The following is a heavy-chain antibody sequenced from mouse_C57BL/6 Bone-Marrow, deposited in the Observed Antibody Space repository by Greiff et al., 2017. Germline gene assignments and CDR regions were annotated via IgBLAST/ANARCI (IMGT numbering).Heavy chain of an antibody. D-gene: IGHD4-1*01. CDR2: IYPGSGNT. Sequence: VQLQQSGAELVRPGASVKLSCKASGYTFTDYYINWVKQRPGQGLEWIARIYPGSGNTYYNEKFKGKATLTAEKSSSTAYMQLSSLTSEDSAVDFCARSNWDVDFDYWGQGTTLTVAS. V-gene: IGHV1-76*01. J-gene: IGHJ2*01. CDR3: ARSNWDVDFDY. CDR1: GYTFTDYY.